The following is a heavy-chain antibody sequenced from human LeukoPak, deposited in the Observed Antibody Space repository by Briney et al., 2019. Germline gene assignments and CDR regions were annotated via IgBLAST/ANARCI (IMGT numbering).Heavy chain of an antibody. CDR1: GFNFIDYS. V-gene: IGHV3-48*01. CDR2: IGISSGNT. Sequence: GGSLRLSCAASGFNFIDYSMNWVRQAPGKGLEWISYIGISSGNTKYADSVKGRFTISRDKARNSLYLQMNSLRVEDTAVYYCARTPTYYDILTGYEDAFDIWGQGTMVTVSS. J-gene: IGHJ3*02. D-gene: IGHD3-9*01. CDR3: ARTPTYYDILTGYEDAFDI.